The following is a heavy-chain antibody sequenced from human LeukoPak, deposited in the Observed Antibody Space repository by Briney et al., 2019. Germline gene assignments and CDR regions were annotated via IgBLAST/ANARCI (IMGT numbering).Heavy chain of an antibody. CDR1: GFTFSSYS. Sequence: GGSLRLSCAASGFTFSSYSMNWVRQAPGKGLEWVSSISSSSSYIHYADSVKGRFTISRDNAKNSLYLQMNSLRAEDTAVYYCARANYYDSSGYSMDVWGKGTTVTVSS. CDR2: ISSSSSYI. V-gene: IGHV3-21*01. D-gene: IGHD3-22*01. CDR3: ARANYYDSSGYSMDV. J-gene: IGHJ6*04.